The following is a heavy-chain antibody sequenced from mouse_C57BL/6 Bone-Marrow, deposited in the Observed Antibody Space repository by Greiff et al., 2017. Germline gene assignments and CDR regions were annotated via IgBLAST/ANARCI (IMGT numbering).Heavy chain of an antibody. D-gene: IGHD2-10*01. Sequence: VQLQQSGAELVMPGASVKLSCKASGYTFTSYWMHWVKQRPGQGLEWIGEIDPSDSYTNYNQKFKGKSTLTVDKSSSTAYMQLSSLTSEDSAVYYCARSYYLYFDYWGQGTTLTVSS. J-gene: IGHJ2*01. CDR3: ARSYYLYFDY. V-gene: IGHV1-69*01. CDR1: GYTFTSYW. CDR2: IDPSDSYT.